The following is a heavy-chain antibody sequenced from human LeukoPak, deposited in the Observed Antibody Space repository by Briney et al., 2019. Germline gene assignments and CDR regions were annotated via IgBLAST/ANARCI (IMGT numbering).Heavy chain of an antibody. Sequence: GGSLRLSCAASGFTFSSYWMSWVRQAPGKGLEWVANIKQDGSEKYYVDSVKGRFTISRDNAKNPLYLQMNSLRAEDTAVYYCARAPGGSPSPIDYWGQGTLVTVSS. J-gene: IGHJ4*02. CDR1: GFTFSSYW. D-gene: IGHD3-16*01. CDR3: ARAPGGSPSPIDY. V-gene: IGHV3-7*01. CDR2: IKQDGSEK.